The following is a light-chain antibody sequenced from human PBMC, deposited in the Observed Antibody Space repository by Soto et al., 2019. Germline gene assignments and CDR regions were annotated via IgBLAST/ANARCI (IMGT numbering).Light chain of an antibody. CDR2: EVS. V-gene: IGLV2-8*01. CDR1: SSDVGGYNY. J-gene: IGLJ3*02. CDR3: SSYAGSNDGV. Sequence: QSVLTQPPSASGSPGQSVTISCIGTSSDVGGYNYVSWYQQHPGKAPKLMIYEVSKRPSGVPDRFSGSKSGNTASLTVSGLQAEDEADYFCSSYAGSNDGVFGGGTKLTV.